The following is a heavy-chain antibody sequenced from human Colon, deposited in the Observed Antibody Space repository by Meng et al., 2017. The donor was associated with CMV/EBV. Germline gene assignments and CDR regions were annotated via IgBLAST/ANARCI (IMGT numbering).Heavy chain of an antibody. Sequence: GGSLRLSCAASGFTFSSYSMNWVRQAPGKGLEWVSYISSSSSTIYYADSVKGRFTISRDNSKNSLYLQMDSLRVEDTAVYYCTRDAIGVLPGDAFDLWGQGTRVTVSS. CDR3: TRDAIGVLPGDAFDL. CDR1: GFTFSSYS. V-gene: IGHV3-48*04. CDR2: ISSSSSTI. J-gene: IGHJ3*01. D-gene: IGHD2-21*01.